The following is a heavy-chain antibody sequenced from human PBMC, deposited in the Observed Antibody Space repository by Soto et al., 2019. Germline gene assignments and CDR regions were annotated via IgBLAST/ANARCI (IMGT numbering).Heavy chain of an antibody. V-gene: IGHV4-30-4*01. J-gene: IGHJ4*02. Sequence: QVQLQESGPGLVKSSQTLSLTCTVSGGSFSSADYYWNWIRQPPGKGLEWIGHISYSGSTSYNPSLKSRVIISLDTSKNQFSLKLRSVTVADTAMYYCSRIPTLNSPAPFDSWGQGTLVTVSS. CDR2: ISYSGST. D-gene: IGHD1-26*01. CDR3: SRIPTLNSPAPFDS. CDR1: GGSFSSADYY.